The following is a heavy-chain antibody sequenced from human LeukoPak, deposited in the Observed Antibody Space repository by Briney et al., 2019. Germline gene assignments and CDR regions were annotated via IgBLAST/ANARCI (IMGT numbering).Heavy chain of an antibody. CDR3: ARGPPDAEYFQH. J-gene: IGHJ1*01. CDR1: GFTFSSYG. Sequence: PGGSLRLSCAASGFTFSSYGMHWVRQAPGKGLERVAVIWYDGSNKYYADSVKGRFTISRDNSKNTLYLQMNSLRAEDTAVYYCARGPPDAEYFQHWGQGTLVTVSS. V-gene: IGHV3-33*01. D-gene: IGHD1-14*01. CDR2: IWYDGSNK.